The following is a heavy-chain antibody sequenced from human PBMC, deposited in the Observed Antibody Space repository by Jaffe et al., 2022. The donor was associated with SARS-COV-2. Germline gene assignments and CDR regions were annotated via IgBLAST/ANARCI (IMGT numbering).Heavy chain of an antibody. CDR3: ARDLVVRPYYYYYGMDV. CDR1: GFTFSSYS. CDR2: ISSSSSYI. V-gene: IGHV3-21*01. Sequence: EVQLVESGGGLVKPGGSLRLSCAASGFTFSSYSMNWVRQAPGKGLEWVSSISSSSSYIYYADSVKGRFTISRDNAKNSLYLQMNSLRAEDTAVYYCARDLVVRPYYYYYGMDVWGQGTTVTVSS. J-gene: IGHJ6*02. D-gene: IGHD2-15*01.